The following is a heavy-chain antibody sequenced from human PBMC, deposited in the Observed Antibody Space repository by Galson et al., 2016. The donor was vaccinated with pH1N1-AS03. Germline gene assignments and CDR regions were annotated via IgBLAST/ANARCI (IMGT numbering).Heavy chain of an antibody. CDR2: IWYDGSNK. J-gene: IGHJ4*02. CDR3: VRLVDYGAPETTDY. D-gene: IGHD4-17*01. V-gene: IGHV3-33*01. CDR1: GFDFSTYG. Sequence: SLRLSCAASGFDFSTYGMHWVRQAPGKGLEWVAVIWYDGSNKYYADSVKGRVSISRDNSKNTLSLQMINLRVEDTGLYYCVRLVDYGAPETTDYWGQGTLVTVSS.